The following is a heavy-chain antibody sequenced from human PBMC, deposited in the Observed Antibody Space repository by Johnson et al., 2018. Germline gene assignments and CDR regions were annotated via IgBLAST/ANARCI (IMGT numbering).Heavy chain of an antibody. CDR2: ISSSGGNT. Sequence: VQLVQSGGGVVQPGRSLRLSCVASGFTFSSYAMSWVRQAPGKRPEWVSAISSSGGNTYYADPVKGRFPISSDNSKNTGYLQMNRLRAEATAVYYCAKGKYSATQHDVFDIWGQGTMVTVSS. D-gene: IGHD2-15*01. CDR3: AKGKYSATQHDVFDI. J-gene: IGHJ3*02. V-gene: IGHV3-23*04. CDR1: GFTFSSYA.